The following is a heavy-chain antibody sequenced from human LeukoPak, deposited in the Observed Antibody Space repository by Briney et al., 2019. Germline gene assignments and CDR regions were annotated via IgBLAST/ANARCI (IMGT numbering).Heavy chain of an antibody. CDR3: ASAPFVVRH. D-gene: IGHD2-15*01. J-gene: IGHJ4*02. CDR2: INHSGST. V-gene: IGHV4-34*01. Sequence: PSETLSLTCAVYGGSFSGYYWSWIRQPPGKGLEWIGEINHSGSTNYNPSLKSRVTISVDTSKNQFSLKLSFVTAADTAVYYCASAPFVVRHWGQGTLVTVSS. CDR1: GGSFSGYY.